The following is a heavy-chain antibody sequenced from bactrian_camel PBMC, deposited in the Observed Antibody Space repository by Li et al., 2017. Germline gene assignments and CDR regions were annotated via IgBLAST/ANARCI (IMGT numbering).Heavy chain of an antibody. CDR3: AADLPFGDPDSHDYCSASFKAGNEGY. CDR2: IRSDGFT. CDR1: EYTYNSNR. J-gene: IGHJ6*01. V-gene: IGHV3S53*01. Sequence: HVQLVESGGGSVQAGGSLRLSCAVPEYTYNSNRMGWFRQAPGNECELVATIRSDGFTYYPDSVKGRFTISTDNAENTVYLQMNSLRPEDTAVYYCAADLPFGDPDSHDYCSASFKAGNEGYWGLGTQVTVS. D-gene: IGHD3*01.